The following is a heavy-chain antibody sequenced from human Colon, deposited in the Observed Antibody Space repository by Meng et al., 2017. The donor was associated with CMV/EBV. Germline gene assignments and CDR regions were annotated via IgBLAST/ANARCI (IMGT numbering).Heavy chain of an antibody. D-gene: IGHD1-26*01. CDR3: ASLSGGDFDY. Sequence: QALPGWSGGEVKKPGAPAQVSCKASGYTFTGYLLYWVRQAPGQGLEWLGVINPITGGTNYAQKFQGRVTMTRDTSMNTAYMELSRLRSDDTAVYYCASLSGGDFDYWGQGTLVTVSS. V-gene: IGHV1-2*02. CDR2: INPITGGT. J-gene: IGHJ4*02. CDR1: GYTFTGYL.